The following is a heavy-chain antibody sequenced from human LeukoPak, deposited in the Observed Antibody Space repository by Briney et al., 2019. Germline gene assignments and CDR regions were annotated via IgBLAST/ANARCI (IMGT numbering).Heavy chain of an antibody. D-gene: IGHD7-27*01. CDR2: VSSAGT. CDR1: GSAFSNYA. CDR3: AREINWDGIFVSIDY. V-gene: IGHV3-23*01. J-gene: IGHJ4*02. Sequence: GGSLRLSCAASGSAFSNYAMSWVRQAPGKGLDWVSAVSSAGTYYADSVKGRFAISRDNSKNTVYLQMNSLRVEDTAVYYCAREINWDGIFVSIDYWGQGSLVTVSS.